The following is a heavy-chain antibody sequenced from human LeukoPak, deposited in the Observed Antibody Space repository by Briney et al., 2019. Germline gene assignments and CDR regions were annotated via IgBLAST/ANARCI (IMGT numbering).Heavy chain of an antibody. D-gene: IGHD5-12*01. Sequence: ASVKVSCKASGYPFTSYGISWVRQAPGQGLEWMGWISAHNGYTNYAQKLQGRVTMTTDTPTSTVYMELRSLTSDDTAVYYCARDMTYEVDYWGQGTLVTVSS. CDR2: ISAHNGYT. J-gene: IGHJ4*02. CDR1: GYPFTSYG. CDR3: ARDMTYEVDY. V-gene: IGHV1-18*01.